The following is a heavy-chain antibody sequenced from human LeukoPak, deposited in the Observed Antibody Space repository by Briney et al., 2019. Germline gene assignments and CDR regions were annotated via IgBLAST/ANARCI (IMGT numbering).Heavy chain of an antibody. CDR1: GFTFSSYA. CDR2: ISSDGREK. J-gene: IGHJ4*02. CDR3: AKDLSVRKGSFYY. V-gene: IGHV3-30*18. D-gene: IGHD2/OR15-2a*01. Sequence: GGSLRLSCAASGFTFSSYAIHWVRQAPGKGLEWVAVISSDGREKYYADSVKGRFTISRDNSMNTLYVQMSSLRAEDTAVYYCAKDLSVRKGSFYYWGQGTLVTVSS.